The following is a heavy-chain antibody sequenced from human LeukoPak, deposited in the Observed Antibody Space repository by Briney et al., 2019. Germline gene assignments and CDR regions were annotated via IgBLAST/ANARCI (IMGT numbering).Heavy chain of an antibody. V-gene: IGHV3-21*01. CDR2: ISSSSSYI. CDR1: GFTFSTYS. CDR3: ARDPVSSGYQFDY. J-gene: IGHJ4*02. D-gene: IGHD6-19*01. Sequence: KPGGSLRLSCAASGFTFSTYSMNWVRQAPGKGLEWVSSISSSSSYIYYADSVKGRFTVSRDNAKNSLYLQMNSLRAEDTAVYYCARDPVSSGYQFDYWGQGTLVTVSP.